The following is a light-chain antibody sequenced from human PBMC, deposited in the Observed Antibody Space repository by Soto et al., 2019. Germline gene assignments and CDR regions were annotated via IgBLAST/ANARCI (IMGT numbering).Light chain of an antibody. Sequence: EIVLTQSPATMSLSPGDRSTLSCRASQIVSSSLDWYQQKPGQAPRLLIYDASNRATGIPARFSGSGSGTDFTLTISSLEPEDFAVYYCQQRSNWPPITFGQGTRLEIK. J-gene: IGKJ5*01. CDR3: QQRSNWPPIT. V-gene: IGKV3-11*01. CDR2: DAS. CDR1: QIVSSS.